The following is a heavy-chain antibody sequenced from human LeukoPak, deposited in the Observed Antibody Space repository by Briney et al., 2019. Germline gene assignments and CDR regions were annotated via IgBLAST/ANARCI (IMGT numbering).Heavy chain of an antibody. CDR2: ISGSDGST. CDR3: AKHYGYYFDY. D-gene: IGHD4-17*01. V-gene: IGHV3-23*01. Sequence: GGSLRLSCAASGVSYAMSWVRQAPGEGLEWVSAISGSDGSTDYADSVKGRFTISRDKSKNTLYLQMNSLRAEDTAIYYCAKHYGYYFDYWGQGTLVTVSS. CDR1: GVSYA. J-gene: IGHJ4*02.